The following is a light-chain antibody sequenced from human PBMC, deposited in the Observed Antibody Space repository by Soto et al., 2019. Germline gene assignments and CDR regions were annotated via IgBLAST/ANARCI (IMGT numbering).Light chain of an antibody. V-gene: IGLV2-14*01. J-gene: IGLJ1*01. CDR1: ISDIVAYDY. Sequence: QSLLTQAASLSGSPGQSITISCTGTISDIVAYDYVSWFQQHPGKAPKLMISEVNNRPSGVSNRFSGSKSGNTAYLTISGLQVEDEAEYFCLSFTTTSTHVFGTGTKVTVL. CDR3: LSFTTTSTHV. CDR2: EVN.